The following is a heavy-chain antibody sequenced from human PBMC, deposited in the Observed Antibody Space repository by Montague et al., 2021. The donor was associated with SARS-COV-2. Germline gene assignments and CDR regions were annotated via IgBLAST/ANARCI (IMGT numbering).Heavy chain of an antibody. D-gene: IGHD5-18*01. CDR2: IYWNDDK. V-gene: IGHV2-5*01. J-gene: IGHJ3*02. CDR1: GFSLSTSGVG. Sequence: PALVKPTQTLTLTCTFSGFSLSTSGVGVGWIRQPPGKALEWLALIYWNDDKRYSPSLKSRLTITKDTSKNQVVLTMTNMDPVDTATYYCARTTDCGYSYAGCTGAFDIWGQGTMVTVSS. CDR3: ARTTDCGYSYAGCTGAFDI.